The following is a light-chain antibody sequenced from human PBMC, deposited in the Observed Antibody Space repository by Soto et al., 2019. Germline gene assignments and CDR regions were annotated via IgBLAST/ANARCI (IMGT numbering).Light chain of an antibody. CDR1: QTINVY. CDR2: KAS. J-gene: IGKJ2*01. CDR3: QTYHKYPVP. Sequence: DIQMTQSPSTLSASVGDRVTIPCRASQTINVYLAWYQQKPGKAPKLLIYKASTLESGVPSRFSGSGSGKEFPLNISRLQPCEFAPYYCQTYHKYPVPFGQGDNPETK. V-gene: IGKV1-5*03.